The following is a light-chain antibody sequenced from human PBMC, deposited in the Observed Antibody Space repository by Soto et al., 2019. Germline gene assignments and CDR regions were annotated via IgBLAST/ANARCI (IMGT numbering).Light chain of an antibody. V-gene: IGKV3D-7*01. CDR1: QSVTSNY. CDR2: GAS. Sequence: EIVLTQSRGTVSLSTRERATLSCRASQSVTSNYLAWYQQKLGQAPRVLIYGASTRATGVTARFSGSGSGTEFILTISSLQAEDFAVDYCQEDNTYPFTFGRGTKVDIK. CDR3: QEDNTYPFT. J-gene: IGKJ4*01.